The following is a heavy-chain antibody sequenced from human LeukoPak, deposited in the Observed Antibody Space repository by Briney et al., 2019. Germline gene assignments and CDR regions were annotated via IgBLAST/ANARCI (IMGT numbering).Heavy chain of an antibody. Sequence: GGSLRLSCAASGFTFSSYAMTWVRQAPGKGLEWVSGISGSGGSTYYADSVKGRFTISRDNSKNTRYLQMSSLRAEDTAVYYCAKDSRSGWYGVGDYWGQGTLVTVSS. J-gene: IGHJ4*02. CDR1: GFTFSSYA. CDR3: AKDSRSGWYGVGDY. CDR2: ISGSGGST. D-gene: IGHD6-19*01. V-gene: IGHV3-23*01.